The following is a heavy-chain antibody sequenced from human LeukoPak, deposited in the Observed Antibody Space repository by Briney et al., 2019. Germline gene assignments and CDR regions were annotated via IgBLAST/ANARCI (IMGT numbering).Heavy chain of an antibody. J-gene: IGHJ4*02. CDR2: MNPNSGDT. D-gene: IGHD3-10*01. V-gene: IGHV1-8*02. CDR1: GYTFTNYE. Sequence: ASVKVSCKASGYTFTNYEINWVRQATGQGLEWMGWMNPNSGDTGYAQKFQGRVIITRNTSMSTAYMELNILTSEDTAVYYCASGDRFDFDHWGQGTQVTVS. CDR3: ASGDRFDFDH.